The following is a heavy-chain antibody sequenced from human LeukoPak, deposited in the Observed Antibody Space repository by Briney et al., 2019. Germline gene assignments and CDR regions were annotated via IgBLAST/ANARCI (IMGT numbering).Heavy chain of an antibody. D-gene: IGHD3-22*01. Sequence: SVKVSCKASGGTFSSYAISWVRQAPGQGLEWMGGIIPIFGTANYAQKFQGRVTITADESTSTAYMELSSLRSEDTAVYYCARAGHYYDSSGYGNWYDPWGQGTLVTVSS. CDR2: IIPIFGTA. CDR1: GGTFSSYA. CDR3: ARAGHYYDSSGYGNWYDP. V-gene: IGHV1-69*01. J-gene: IGHJ5*02.